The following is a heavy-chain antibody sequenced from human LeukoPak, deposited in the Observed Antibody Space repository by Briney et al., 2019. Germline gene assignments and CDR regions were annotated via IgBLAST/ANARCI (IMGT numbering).Heavy chain of an antibody. J-gene: IGHJ5*02. Sequence: GGSLRLSCAASGFTFSSYAKTWVRQAPGKGLEWVAAIIGTGDSTYYADSVKGRFTISRDNAKNSLFLQMNSLRAEDTAVYYCARVEEATTFNPWGQGTLVTVSS. CDR1: GFTFSSYA. V-gene: IGHV3-23*01. D-gene: IGHD1-1*01. CDR2: IIGTGDST. CDR3: ARVEEATTFNP.